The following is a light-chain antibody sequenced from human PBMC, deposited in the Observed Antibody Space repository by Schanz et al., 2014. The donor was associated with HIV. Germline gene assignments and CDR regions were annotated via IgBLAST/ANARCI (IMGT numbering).Light chain of an antibody. CDR3: CSFTSSNTLL. V-gene: IGLV2-14*01. CDR2: DVS. CDR1: SSDVGGYNY. J-gene: IGLJ2*01. Sequence: QSVLTQPASVSGSPGQSITISCTGTSSDVGGYNYVSWYQQHPGKAPKVMIYDVSNRPSGVSNRFSGSKSGNTASLTISGLQAEDEADYYCCSFTSSNTLLFGGGTKVTVL.